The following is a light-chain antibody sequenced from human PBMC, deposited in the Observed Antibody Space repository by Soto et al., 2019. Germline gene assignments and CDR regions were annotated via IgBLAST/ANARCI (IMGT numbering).Light chain of an antibody. CDR1: SSDVGGYNY. CDR3: TSYTSNTALV. V-gene: IGLV2-11*01. CDR2: DVS. Sequence: QSALTQPHSVSGSPGQSVTISCTGTSSDVGGYNYVSWYQHHPGKAPKLIIYDVSERPSGVPDRFSGSKSGNTGNTASLTISGLQAEDEADYYCTSYTSNTALVFGTGTKLTVL. J-gene: IGLJ1*01.